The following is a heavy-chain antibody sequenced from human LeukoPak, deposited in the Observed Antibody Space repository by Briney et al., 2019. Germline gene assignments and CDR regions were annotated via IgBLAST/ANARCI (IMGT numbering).Heavy chain of an antibody. V-gene: IGHV4-59*08. D-gene: IGHD2-15*01. Sequence: SETLSLTCTVSGGSISSYYWSWIRQPPGKGLEWIGYIYYSGSTNYNPSLKSRVTISVDTSKNQFSLKLSSVTAADTAVYYCARQRGCSGGSCSYYFDYWGQGTLVTVSS. J-gene: IGHJ4*02. CDR3: ARQRGCSGGSCSYYFDY. CDR1: GGSISSYY. CDR2: IYYSGST.